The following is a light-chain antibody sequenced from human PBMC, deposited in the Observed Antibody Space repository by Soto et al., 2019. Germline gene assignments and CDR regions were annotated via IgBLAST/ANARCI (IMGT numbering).Light chain of an antibody. Sequence: EAVMTQSPATLSVSPGETVTLSCWAGQSVSNNLVWYQKKPGQAPRLLIYGASTRATGIPARFSGSGSETEFTLTFSSLQSEDFAVYYCQQGYKSPWTFGQGTKVEMK. CDR3: QQGYKSPWT. CDR1: QSVSNN. CDR2: GAS. V-gene: IGKV3-15*01. J-gene: IGKJ1*01.